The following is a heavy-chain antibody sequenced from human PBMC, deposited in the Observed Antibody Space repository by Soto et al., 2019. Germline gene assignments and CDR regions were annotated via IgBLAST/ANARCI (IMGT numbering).Heavy chain of an antibody. CDR1: GFTFSSYA. Sequence: GGSLRLSCAASGFTFSSYAMSWVRQAPGKGLEWVSAISGSGGSTYYADSVKGRFTISRDNSKNTLYLQMNSLRAEDTAVYYCAKESDVLRFLEWLSHFDYWGQGTLVTVSS. CDR3: AKESDVLRFLEWLSHFDY. V-gene: IGHV3-23*01. J-gene: IGHJ4*02. D-gene: IGHD3-3*01. CDR2: ISGSGGST.